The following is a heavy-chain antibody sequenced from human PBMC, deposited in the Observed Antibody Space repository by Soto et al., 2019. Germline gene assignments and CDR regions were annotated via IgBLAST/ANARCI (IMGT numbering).Heavy chain of an antibody. V-gene: IGHV4-34*01. D-gene: IGHD5-12*01. CDR2: INHDGRT. CDR3: ARSPRLDSYIAYDPPPAAAHFDY. Sequence: SSETLSLTCAVYGGSFSAYYWSWIRQAPGKGLEWIGEINHDGRTNYNPSLKSRVTISVDTSKNQFSLKLSSMTAADTAVYYCARSPRLDSYIAYDPPPAAAHFDYWGQGTLVTVSS. CDR1: GGSFSAYY. J-gene: IGHJ4*02.